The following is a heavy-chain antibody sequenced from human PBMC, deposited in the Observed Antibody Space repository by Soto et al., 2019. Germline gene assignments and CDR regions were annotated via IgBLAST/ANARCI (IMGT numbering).Heavy chain of an antibody. CDR1: GFTFSSYG. CDR2: IWYDGSNK. V-gene: IGHV3-33*01. CDR3: ARELVAVAVSYNNFDY. J-gene: IGHJ4*02. Sequence: QVQLVESGGGVVQPGRSLRLSCAASGFTFSSYGMHWVRQAPGKGLEWVAVIWYDGSNKYYADSVKGRFTISRDNSKNTLYLQMNSLRAEDTAVYYCARELVAVAVSYNNFDYWGQGTLVTVSS. D-gene: IGHD6-19*01.